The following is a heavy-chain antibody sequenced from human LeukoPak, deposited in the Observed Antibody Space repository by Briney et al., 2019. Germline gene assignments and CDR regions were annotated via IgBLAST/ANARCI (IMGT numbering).Heavy chain of an antibody. CDR2: INHSGST. CDR1: GGSISSGSYY. V-gene: IGHV4-39*07. Sequence: SETLSLTCTVSGGSISSGSYYWSWIRQPPGKGLEWIGEINHSGSTNYNPSLKSRVTISVDTSKNQFSLKLSSVTAADTAVYYCARLRRGGSGWLVFPIGWFDPWGQGTLVTVSS. CDR3: ARLRRGGSGWLVFPIGWFDP. J-gene: IGHJ5*02. D-gene: IGHD3-10*01.